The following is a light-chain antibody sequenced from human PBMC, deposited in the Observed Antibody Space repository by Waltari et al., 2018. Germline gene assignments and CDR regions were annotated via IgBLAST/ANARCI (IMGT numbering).Light chain of an antibody. CDR3: SSYAGSNDVA. CDR2: EVS. V-gene: IGLV2-8*01. CDR1: SSDVGVYNY. Sequence: QSALTQPPSASGSPGQSVTISCTGTSSDVGVYNYVSWYQQHPGKAPKLMIYEVSKRPSGVPVRFSGSKSGNTASLTVSGLQAEDEADYYCSSYAGSNDVAFGGGTKLSVL. J-gene: IGLJ2*01.